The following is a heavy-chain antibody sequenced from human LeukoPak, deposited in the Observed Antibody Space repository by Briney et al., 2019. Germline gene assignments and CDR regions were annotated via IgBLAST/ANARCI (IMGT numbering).Heavy chain of an antibody. V-gene: IGHV4-34*01. CDR2: INHSGST. CDR3: ARPAGYDNWFDP. J-gene: IGHJ5*02. Sequence: PSETLSLTCAVYGGSFSGYYWSWIRQPPGKGLEWIGEINHSGSTNYNPSLKSRVTISVDTSKNQFSLKLSSVTAADTAVYYCARPAGYDNWFDPWGQGTLVTVSS. D-gene: IGHD2-15*01. CDR1: GGSFSGYY.